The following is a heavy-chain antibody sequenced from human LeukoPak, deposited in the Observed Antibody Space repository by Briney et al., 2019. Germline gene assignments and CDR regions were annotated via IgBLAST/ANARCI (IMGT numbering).Heavy chain of an antibody. D-gene: IGHD3-10*01. CDR1: GFTFDGYG. Sequence: GGSLRLSCAASGFTFDGYGMSWVRQAPGKGLEWVSGINWNGGSTGYADSVKGRFTISRDNAKNSLYLQMNSLRAEDTALYYCARGYGSGSYYNAWYFDYWGQGTLVTVSS. CDR2: INWNGGST. J-gene: IGHJ4*02. V-gene: IGHV3-20*04. CDR3: ARGYGSGSYYNAWYFDY.